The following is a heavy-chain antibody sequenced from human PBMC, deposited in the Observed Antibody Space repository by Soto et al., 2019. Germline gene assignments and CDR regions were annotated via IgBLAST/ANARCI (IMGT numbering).Heavy chain of an antibody. CDR3: ARGLYSGSYSVYYYYGLDG. V-gene: IGHV1-69*13. J-gene: IGHJ6*02. Sequence: GASVKVSCKASGVTFSSYAITWVRQAPGQGLEWMGGIIPIFVTANYAQKFQGRVTITADESMSTAYMELSSLRSEDTAVYYSARGLYSGSYSVYYYYGLDGWGQGTTVTVSS. CDR2: IIPIFVTA. CDR1: GVTFSSYA. D-gene: IGHD1-26*01.